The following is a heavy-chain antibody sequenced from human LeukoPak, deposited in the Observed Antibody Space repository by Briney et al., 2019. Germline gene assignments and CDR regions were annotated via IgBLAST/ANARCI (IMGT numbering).Heavy chain of an antibody. D-gene: IGHD6-13*01. CDR3: ARDRRTFGAAAGHFGY. CDR2: ISSNGGST. Sequence: GGSLRLSCAASGFTFSSYAMHWVRQAPGKGLEYVSAISSNGGSTYYANSVKGRFTISRDNSKNTLYLQMGSLRAEDMAAYYCARDRRTFGAAAGHFGYWGQGTLVTVSS. V-gene: IGHV3-64*01. J-gene: IGHJ4*02. CDR1: GFTFSSYA.